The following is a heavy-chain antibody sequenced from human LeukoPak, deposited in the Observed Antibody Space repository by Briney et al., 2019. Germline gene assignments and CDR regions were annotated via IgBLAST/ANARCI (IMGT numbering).Heavy chain of an antibody. CDR1: GYTFTIYY. J-gene: IGHJ4*02. CDR3: ARAGYSSSWYPGYFDY. V-gene: IGHV1-46*01. CDR2: INPSGGST. D-gene: IGHD6-13*01. Sequence: ASVKVSCKAAGYTFTIYYMHWVRQAPGQGLEWMGIINPSGGSTSYAQKFQGRVTMTRDTSTSTVYMELSSLRSEDTAVYYCARAGYSSSWYPGYFDYWGQGTLVTVSS.